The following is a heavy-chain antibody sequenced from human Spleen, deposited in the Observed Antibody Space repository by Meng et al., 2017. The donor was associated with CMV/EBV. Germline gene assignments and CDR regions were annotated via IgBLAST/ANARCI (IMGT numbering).Heavy chain of an antibody. CDR1: GGSISSSSYY. CDR3: ARTPMVRGVIRAFDI. CDR2: IYYSGNT. Sequence: SETLSLTCTVSGGSISSSSYYWGWIRQPPGKGLEWIGSIYYSGNTYYNPSLKSRVTISVDTSKNQFSLKLSSVTAADTAVYYCARTPMVRGVIRAFDIWGQGTMVTVSS. J-gene: IGHJ3*02. D-gene: IGHD3-10*01. V-gene: IGHV4-39*07.